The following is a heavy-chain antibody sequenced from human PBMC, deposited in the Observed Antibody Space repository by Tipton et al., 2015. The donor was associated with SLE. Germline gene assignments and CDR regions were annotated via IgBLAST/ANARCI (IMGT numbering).Heavy chain of an antibody. CDR1: GGSFSSYY. CDR3: ARAQEDYYLDL. Sequence: LRLSCTVYGGSFSSYYWIWIRQPPGKGLEWIGEVDHSGGTKYNPSLQSRVSISVDTSKNQFSLNLSSVTAADSSVYYCARAQEDYYLDLWGRGTLVTVSS. D-gene: IGHD4-11*01. CDR2: VDHSGGT. V-gene: IGHV4-34*01. J-gene: IGHJ2*01.